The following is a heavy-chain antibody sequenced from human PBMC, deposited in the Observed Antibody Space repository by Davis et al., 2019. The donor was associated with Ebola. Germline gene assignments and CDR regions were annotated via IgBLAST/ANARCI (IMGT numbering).Heavy chain of an antibody. CDR1: GFTFSNYA. Sequence: GESLKIFCAASGFTFSNYAMNWVRQAPGKGLEWVSTISSSSNYIYYAESVKGRFTISRDNAKNSLTLQMNSLGAEDTAVYYCARGRRLLADAFHIWGQGTMVTASS. CDR2: ISSSSNYI. J-gene: IGHJ3*02. V-gene: IGHV3-21*01. D-gene: IGHD2-8*02. CDR3: ARGRRLLADAFHI.